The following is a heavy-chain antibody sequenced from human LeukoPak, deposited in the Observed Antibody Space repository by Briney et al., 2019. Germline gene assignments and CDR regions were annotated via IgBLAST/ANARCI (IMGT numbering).Heavy chain of an antibody. J-gene: IGHJ4*02. CDR3: ASPPGYATNNDY. Sequence: GGSLRLSCAASGFTFSSYAMHWVCQAPGKGLEWVAVISYDGSNKYYADSVKGRFTISRDNSKNTLYLQMNSLRAEDTAVYYCASPPGYATNNDYWGQGTLVTVSS. CDR1: GFTFSSYA. V-gene: IGHV3-30*04. CDR2: ISYDGSNK. D-gene: IGHD2-8*01.